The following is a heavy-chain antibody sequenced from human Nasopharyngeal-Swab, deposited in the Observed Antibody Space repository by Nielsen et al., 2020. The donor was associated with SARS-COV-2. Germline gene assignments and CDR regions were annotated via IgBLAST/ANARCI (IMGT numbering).Heavy chain of an antibody. CDR3: ATGWNFDY. D-gene: IGHD6-19*01. J-gene: IGHJ4*02. CDR1: GFTFSSYG. V-gene: IGHV3-30*03. CDR2: ISYDGSNK. Sequence: GGSLRLSCAASGFTFSSYGMHWVRQAPGKGLEWVAVISYDGSNKYYADSVKGRFTISRDNSKNTLYLQMNSLRAEDTAVYYCATGWNFDYWGQGTLATVSS.